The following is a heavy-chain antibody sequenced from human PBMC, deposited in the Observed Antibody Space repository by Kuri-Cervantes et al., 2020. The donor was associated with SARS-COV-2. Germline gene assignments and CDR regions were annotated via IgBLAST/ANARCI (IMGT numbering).Heavy chain of an antibody. CDR2: ISYDGSNK. J-gene: IGHJ4*02. Sequence: GGSLRLSCAASGFTFSSYGMHWVRQAPGKGLEWVAVISYDGSNKYYADSVKGRFTISRDNSKNTLYLQMNSLRAEDTAVYYCAKDPYVWGSYSVDYWGQGTLVTVSS. CDR1: GFTFSSYG. CDR3: AKDPYVWGSYSVDY. V-gene: IGHV3-30*18. D-gene: IGHD3-16*01.